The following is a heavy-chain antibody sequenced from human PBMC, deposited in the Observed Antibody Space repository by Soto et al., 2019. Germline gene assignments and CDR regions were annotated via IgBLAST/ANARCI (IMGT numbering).Heavy chain of an antibody. J-gene: IGHJ1*01. Sequence: QVQLVESGGGVVQPGTSLRVSCVGSGFTFRSYVIHWVRQAPGKGLEWVALTSYDGSDKYYGDSVRGRFTISRDNSRNTVDLQMDSLRLEDTALYSSARWGTPGGLDVWGQGTLVSVSS. CDR1: GFTFRSYV. CDR3: ARWGTPGGLDV. CDR2: TSYDGSDK. D-gene: IGHD3-16*01. V-gene: IGHV3-30*19.